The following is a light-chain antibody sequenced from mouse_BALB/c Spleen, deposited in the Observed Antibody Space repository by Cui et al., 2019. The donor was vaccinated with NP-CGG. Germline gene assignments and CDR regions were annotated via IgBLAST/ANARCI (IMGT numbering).Light chain of an antibody. Sequence: QPFGIQESALPPSPGETVTLTCRSSTGAVTTSNYANWVQEKPDHLFTGLIGGTNNRAPGVPARFSGSLIGDKAALTITGTQTEDEAIYFCALWYSNHWVFGGGTKLTVL. CDR1: TGAVTTSNY. J-gene: IGLJ1*01. V-gene: IGLV1*01. CDR2: GTN. CDR3: ALWYSNHWV.